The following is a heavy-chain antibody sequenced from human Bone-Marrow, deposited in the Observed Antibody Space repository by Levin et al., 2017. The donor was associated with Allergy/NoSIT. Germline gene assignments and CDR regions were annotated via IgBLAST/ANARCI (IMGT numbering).Heavy chain of an antibody. J-gene: IGHJ3*02. V-gene: IGHV3-11*01. Sequence: PGGSLRLSCAASGFTFSDYYMSWIRQAPGKGLEWVSYISSSGSTIYYADSVKGRFTISRDNAKNSLYLQMNSLRAEDTAVYYCARGVRFLEWLFHGGERNAFDIWGQGTMVTVSS. D-gene: IGHD3-3*01. CDR3: ARGVRFLEWLFHGGERNAFDI. CDR2: ISSSGSTI. CDR1: GFTFSDYY.